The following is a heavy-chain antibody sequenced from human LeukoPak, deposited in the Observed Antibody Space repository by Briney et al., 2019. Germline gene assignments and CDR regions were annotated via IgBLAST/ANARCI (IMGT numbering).Heavy chain of an antibody. J-gene: IGHJ4*02. CDR2: ISWNSGSI. Sequence: GGSLRLSCAASGFTFDDYAMHWVRQAPGKGLEWVSGISWNSGSIGYADSVKGRFTISRDNAKNSLYLQMNSLRAEDTALYYCASLIVGTTGARDYWGQGTLVTVSS. V-gene: IGHV3-9*01. CDR3: ASLIVGTTGARDY. D-gene: IGHD1-26*01. CDR1: GFTFDDYA.